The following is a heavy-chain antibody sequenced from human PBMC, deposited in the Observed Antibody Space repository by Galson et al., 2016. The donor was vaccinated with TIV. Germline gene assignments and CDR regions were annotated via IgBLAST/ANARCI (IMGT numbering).Heavy chain of an antibody. CDR3: ARAVSSGDYAFDASDI. CDR2: ISLSGSHI. CDR1: GFTFRTYT. D-gene: IGHD4-17*01. V-gene: IGHV3-21*01. Sequence: SLRLSCAAFGFTFRTYTMNWVRQAPGKGLEWVSYISLSGSHIYYADSVKGRFTISRDNAKNSLSLQMNSLRAEDTAVYFCARAVSSGDYAFDASDIWGQGTVVTVSS. J-gene: IGHJ3*02.